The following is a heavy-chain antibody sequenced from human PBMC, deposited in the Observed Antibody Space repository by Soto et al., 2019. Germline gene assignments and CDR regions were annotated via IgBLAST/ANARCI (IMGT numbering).Heavy chain of an antibody. CDR1: GGSVSSGSYY. CDR3: ASMITFGGVIVIRGFDY. J-gene: IGHJ4*02. V-gene: IGHV4-61*01. CDR2: IYYSGST. Sequence: SETLSLTCTVSGGSVSSGSYYWSWIRQPPGKGLEWIGYIYYSGSTNYNPSLKSRVTISVDTSKNQFSLKLSSVTAADTAVYYCASMITFGGVIVIRGFDYWGQGTLVTVSS. D-gene: IGHD3-16*02.